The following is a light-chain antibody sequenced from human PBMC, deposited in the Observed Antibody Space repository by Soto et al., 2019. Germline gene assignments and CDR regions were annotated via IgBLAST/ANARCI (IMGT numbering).Light chain of an antibody. Sequence: DIHMTQSPSTLSASVGDKVTITCRANQRVSYYLAWDHKKPGKPPKVLILNASSLQRGVPSRLSGSGSGTELTLTISSLQPDAFATYYCQQYNRFSTWTFGQGATLDIK. J-gene: IGKJ1*01. CDR3: QQYNRFSTWT. CDR2: NAS. V-gene: IGKV1-5*01. CDR1: QRVSYY.